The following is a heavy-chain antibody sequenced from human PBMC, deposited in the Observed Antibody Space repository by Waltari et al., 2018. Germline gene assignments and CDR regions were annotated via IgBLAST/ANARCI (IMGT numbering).Heavy chain of an antibody. CDR2: KKGKGKWK. CDR3: ARGLKPGAGVTGGYLDY. D-gene: IGHD2-8*01. V-gene: IGHV3-7*04. J-gene: IGHJ4*02. CDR1: GFTFSSYW. Sequence: EVQLVESGGGLVQPGGSLRLSCAASGFTFSSYWMSWVRQAPGKGLEWVGKKKGKGKWKNLVESWQGRITISQENAKNSLFLQMNNLRGEDTAVYYCARGLKPGAGVTGGYLDYWGQGTLVTVSS.